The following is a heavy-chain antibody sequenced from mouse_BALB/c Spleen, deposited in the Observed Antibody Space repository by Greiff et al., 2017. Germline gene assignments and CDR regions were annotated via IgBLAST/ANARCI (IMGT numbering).Heavy chain of an antibody. CDR1: GYTFTSYW. V-gene: IGHV1-5*01. CDR3: TSSLSSLYYAMDY. CDR2: IYPGNSDT. Sequence: EVQLQQSGTVLARPGASVKMSCKASGYTFTSYWMHWVKQRPGQGLEWIGAIYPGNSDTSYNQKFKGKAKLTAVTSTSTAYMELSSLTNEDSAVYYCTSSLSSLYYAMDYWGQGTSVTVSS. J-gene: IGHJ4*01. D-gene: IGHD6-2*01.